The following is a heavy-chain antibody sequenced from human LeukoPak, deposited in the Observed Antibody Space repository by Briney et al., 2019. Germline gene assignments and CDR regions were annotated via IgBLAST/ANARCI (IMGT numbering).Heavy chain of an antibody. CDR3: ARGVEMATNGGAFDI. V-gene: IGHV1-46*01. Sequence: ASVKVSCKASGYTFTSYYMHWARQALGQGLEWMGIINPSGGSTSYAQKFQGRVTMTRDTSTSTVYMELSSLRSEDTAVYYCARGVEMATNGGAFDIWGQGTMVTVSS. CDR1: GYTFTSYY. J-gene: IGHJ3*02. CDR2: INPSGGST. D-gene: IGHD5-24*01.